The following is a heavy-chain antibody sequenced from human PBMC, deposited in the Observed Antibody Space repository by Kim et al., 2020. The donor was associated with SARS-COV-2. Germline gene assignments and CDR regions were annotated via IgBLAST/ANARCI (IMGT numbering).Heavy chain of an antibody. CDR3: ARGQSRDTAMVTPLYGMDV. V-gene: IGHV4-34*01. J-gene: IGHJ6*02. D-gene: IGHD5-18*01. CDR1: GGSFSGYY. CDR2: INHSGST. Sequence: SETLSLTCAVYGGSFSGYYWSWIRQPPGKGLEWIGEINHSGSTNYNPSLKSRVTISVDTSKNQFSLKLSSVTAADTAVYYCARGQSRDTAMVTPLYGMDVWGQGTTVTVSS.